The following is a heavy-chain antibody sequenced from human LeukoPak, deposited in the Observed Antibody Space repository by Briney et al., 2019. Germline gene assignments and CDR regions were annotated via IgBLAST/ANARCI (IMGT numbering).Heavy chain of an antibody. CDR3: ARRTSGSYYFDF. D-gene: IGHD1-1*01. V-gene: IGHV4-59*08. J-gene: IGHJ4*02. CDR2: IYYSGST. CDR1: GVSIRSYY. Sequence: SETLSLTCTVSGVSIRSYYWSWIRQPAGKGLEWIGNIYYSGSTDYNPALKRRVTMSMDTSRGQFSLKLSSMTTADTAVYYCARRTSGSYYFDFWGQGALVTVSS.